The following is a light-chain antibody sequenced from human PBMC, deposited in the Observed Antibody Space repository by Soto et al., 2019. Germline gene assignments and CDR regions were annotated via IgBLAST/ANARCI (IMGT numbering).Light chain of an antibody. CDR3: SSYAASNSLGV. J-gene: IGLJ2*01. V-gene: IGLV2-8*01. Sequence: QSALTQPPSASGSPGQSVTISCIGTSSDVGGYNYVSWYQQHPGKAPKLMIYEVSKRPSGVPDRFSGSNSGNTASLTVSGLQAEDEADYYCSSYAASNSLGVFGGGTKLTVL. CDR2: EVS. CDR1: SSDVGGYNY.